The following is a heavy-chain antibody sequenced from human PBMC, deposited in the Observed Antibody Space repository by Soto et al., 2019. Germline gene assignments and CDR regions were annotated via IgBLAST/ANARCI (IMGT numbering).Heavy chain of an antibody. CDR3: ARKTDSAGDGDF. D-gene: IGHD2-21*01. V-gene: IGHV3-53*02. CDR2: IYSGGGT. Sequence: EVRLVQTGGALIQPGGSLRLSCAVSGFSVRDNYMFWVRQAPGKGLEWVSLIYSGGGTDYADSVQGRFTISRDNSKNTLFLQMNSLRVEDTAVYYCARKTDSAGDGDFWGQGTLATVSS. CDR1: GFSVRDNY. J-gene: IGHJ4*02.